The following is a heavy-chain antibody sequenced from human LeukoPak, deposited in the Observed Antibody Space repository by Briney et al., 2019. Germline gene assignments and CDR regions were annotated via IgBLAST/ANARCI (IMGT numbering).Heavy chain of an antibody. CDR1: GFTLSGYA. V-gene: IGHV3-30*04. J-gene: IGHJ5*02. CDR3: ARGADTGYSSDS. Sequence: PGGSLRLSRAASGFTLSGYAIHWVRQAPGKGLEWVAVISYDGSNKFYADSVKGRFTISRDNSNNTLFLQMNSLRAEDTAVYYCARGADTGYSSDSWGQGTLVTVSS. CDR2: ISYDGSNK. D-gene: IGHD6-19*01.